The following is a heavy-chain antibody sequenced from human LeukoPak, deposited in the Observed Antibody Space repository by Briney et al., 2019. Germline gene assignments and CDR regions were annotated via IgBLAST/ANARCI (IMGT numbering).Heavy chain of an antibody. D-gene: IGHD3-9*01. CDR3: AKDLRVRIFWQSDAFDI. J-gene: IGHJ3*02. CDR2: ISGSGDNT. V-gene: IGHV3-23*01. CDR1: GFTFSSYA. Sequence: GGSLRLSCAASGFTFSSYAMSWVRQAPGKGLEWVSAISGSGDNTYYADSVKGRFTISRDNSKNTLYLQMNSLRAEDTALYYCAKDLRVRIFWQSDAFDIWGQGTMVTVSS.